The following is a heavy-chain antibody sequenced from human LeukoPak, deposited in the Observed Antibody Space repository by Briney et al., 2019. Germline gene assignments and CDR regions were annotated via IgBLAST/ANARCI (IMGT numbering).Heavy chain of an antibody. Sequence: AGGSLGLSCAASGFTFSAYGMHWVRQAPGKGLEWVAVISYDGYNKYYADSVKGRFTISRDNSKNTVYLQMSGLRSEDTAVYSCAKDVGSGTYYHSSLSLDVWGQGTTVTVSS. J-gene: IGHJ6*02. D-gene: IGHD3-10*01. CDR3: AKDVGSGTYYHSSLSLDV. CDR2: ISYDGYNK. CDR1: GFTFSAYG. V-gene: IGHV3-30*18.